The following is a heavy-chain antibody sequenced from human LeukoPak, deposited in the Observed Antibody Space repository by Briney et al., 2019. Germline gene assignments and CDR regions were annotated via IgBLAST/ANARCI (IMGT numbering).Heavy chain of an antibody. CDR2: INWNGGSI. CDR1: RFTFDDYG. J-gene: IGHJ4*02. Sequence: GGSLRLSCAASRFTFDDYGMSWVRQAPGKGLEGVSCINWNGGSIGYVDSVKGRFTISRDYAKTFLYLQMNSLRAEDTALYYCARNTRSTEYYYGSGSYYSYYFDYWGQGTLVTVSS. D-gene: IGHD3-10*01. V-gene: IGHV3-20*04. CDR3: ARNTRSTEYYYGSGSYYSYYFDY.